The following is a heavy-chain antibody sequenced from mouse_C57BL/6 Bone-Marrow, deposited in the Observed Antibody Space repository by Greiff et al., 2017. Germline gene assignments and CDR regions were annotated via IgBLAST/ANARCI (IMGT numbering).Heavy chain of an antibody. D-gene: IGHD3-2*02. J-gene: IGHJ3*01. CDR1: GYTFTDYY. CDR2: INPNNGGT. CDR3: AREQLRLPSFAY. Sequence: VQLHQSGPELVKPGASVKISCKASGYTFTDYYMNWVKQSHGKSLEWIGDINPNNGGTSYNQKFKGKASLTVDKSSSTAYMALRSLTSEDSAVYYCAREQLRLPSFAYWGQGTLVTVSA. V-gene: IGHV1-26*01.